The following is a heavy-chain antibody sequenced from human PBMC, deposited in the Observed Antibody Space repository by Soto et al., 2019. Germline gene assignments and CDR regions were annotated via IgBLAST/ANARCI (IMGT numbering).Heavy chain of an antibody. Sequence: PGGSLRLSCAASGFAFNNYAMSWVRQAPGKGPEWVSGISGSGGSTYYADSVKGRFTISRDNSKSALYLQMNSLRAEDTAVYYCASITIFGVTMDGSRRGMDVWGQGTTVTVSS. CDR1: GFAFNNYA. CDR2: ISGSGGST. J-gene: IGHJ6*02. D-gene: IGHD3-3*01. CDR3: ASITIFGVTMDGSRRGMDV. V-gene: IGHV3-23*01.